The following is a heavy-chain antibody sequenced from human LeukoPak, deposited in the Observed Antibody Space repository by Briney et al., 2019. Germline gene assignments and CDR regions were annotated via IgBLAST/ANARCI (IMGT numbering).Heavy chain of an antibody. CDR2: ISYDGSNK. CDR3: ARETGSAVGSTDFDY. V-gene: IGHV3-30-3*01. Sequence: GGSLRLSCSASGFTFSSYAMHWVRQAPGKGLEWVTVISYDGSNKYFADSVKGRFTISRDNSKNTLYLQMDSLRAEDTAVYYCARETGSAVGSTDFDYWGQGTLVTVSS. J-gene: IGHJ4*02. D-gene: IGHD4-17*01. CDR1: GFTFSSYA.